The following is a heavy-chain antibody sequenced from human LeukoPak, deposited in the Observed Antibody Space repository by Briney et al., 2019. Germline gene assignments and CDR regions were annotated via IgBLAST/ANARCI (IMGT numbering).Heavy chain of an antibody. CDR1: GFTFSSFW. CDR3: ARGGSGCFDY. CDR2: IHRDGSSS. V-gene: IGHV3-74*01. Sequence: GGSLRLSCAASGFTFSSFWMHWVRQAPGKGLVWVSHIHRDGSSSSYADSVKGRFTISRDNAKNTVYLQMNSLTAEDTAVYYCARGGSGCFDYWGQGSLVTVSS. J-gene: IGHJ4*02. D-gene: IGHD6-19*01.